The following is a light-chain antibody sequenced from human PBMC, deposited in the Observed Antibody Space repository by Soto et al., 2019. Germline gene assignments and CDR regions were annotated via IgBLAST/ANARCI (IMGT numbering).Light chain of an antibody. J-gene: IGLJ3*02. CDR3: SSYAASNNFYFV. CDR1: SSDVGGYNY. V-gene: IGLV2-8*01. Sequence: QSVLTQPPSASGSPGQSVTISCTGTSSDVGGYNYVSWYQQYPGRAPNLMIYEVTKRPSGVPDRFSGSKSGNTASLTVSGLQAEDEADYYCSSYAASNNFYFVFGGGTKLTVL. CDR2: EVT.